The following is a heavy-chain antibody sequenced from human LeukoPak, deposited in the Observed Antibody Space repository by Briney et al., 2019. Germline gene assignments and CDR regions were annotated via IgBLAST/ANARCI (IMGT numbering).Heavy chain of an antibody. D-gene: IGHD3-3*01. J-gene: IGHJ2*01. V-gene: IGHV4-59*11. CDR3: ARGRDFWSAWYFDL. Sequence: PSETLSLTCTVSGGSISSHYWSWIRQPPGKGLEWIGYIYYSGSTNYNPSLKSRVTISVDTSKNQFSLKLSSVTAADTAVYYCARGRDFWSAWYFDLWGRGTLVTVSS. CDR1: GGSISSHY. CDR2: IYYSGST.